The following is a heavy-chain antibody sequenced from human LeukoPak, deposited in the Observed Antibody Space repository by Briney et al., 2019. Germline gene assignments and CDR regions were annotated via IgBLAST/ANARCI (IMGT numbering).Heavy chain of an antibody. V-gene: IGHV4-61*02. J-gene: IGHJ5*02. CDR3: ARDATYVIGVAGLHPFDP. D-gene: IGHD6-13*01. CDR1: GGSISSGSYY. CDR2: IYTSGST. Sequence: PSETLSLTCTVSGGSISSGSYYWSWIRQPAGKGLEWIGRIYTSGSTNYNPSLKSRVTISVDTSKNQFSLKLGSVTAADTAVYYCARDATYVIGVAGLHPFDPWGQGTLVTVSS.